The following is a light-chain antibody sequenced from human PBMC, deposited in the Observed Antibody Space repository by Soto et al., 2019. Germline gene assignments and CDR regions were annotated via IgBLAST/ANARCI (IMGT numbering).Light chain of an antibody. V-gene: IGKV1-5*03. Sequence: DIQMTQSPSTLSGSVGDRVTITCRASQTISSWLAWYQQKPGKAPKLLIYKASTLKSGVPSRFSGSGSGTEFTLTISSLQPDDFATYYCQHYNSYSDAFGKGTKVHLK. J-gene: IGKJ1*01. CDR1: QTISSW. CDR2: KAS. CDR3: QHYNSYSDA.